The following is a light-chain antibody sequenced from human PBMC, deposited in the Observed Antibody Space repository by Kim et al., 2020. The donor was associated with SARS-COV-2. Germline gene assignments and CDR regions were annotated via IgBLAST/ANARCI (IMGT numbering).Light chain of an antibody. V-gene: IGLV3-19*01. Sequence: ALGQTVRITCQGDSLRDYYSSWYQQRAGQAPLLVAYGKNNRPSGIPGRFSASNSRNTASLTITGAQAEDEADYYCAPRDSSGDRVVFGGGTQLTVL. J-gene: IGLJ2*01. CDR3: APRDSSGDRVV. CDR1: SLRDYY. CDR2: GKN.